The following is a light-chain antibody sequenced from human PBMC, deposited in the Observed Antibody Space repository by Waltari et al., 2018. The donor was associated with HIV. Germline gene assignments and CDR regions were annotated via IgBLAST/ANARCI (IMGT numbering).Light chain of an antibody. CDR1: QNLLDSHGYNY. V-gene: IGKV2-28*01. CDR3: MQGLQTPQVT. Sequence: DIVMTQSPLSLPVTPGEPASISCRSSQNLLDSHGYNYLDWYLQKPGQSPQLLIYLGSNRASGGPDRFSGSGSGTDCTLKISRVEAEDVGIYYCMQGLQTPQVTFGGGTKVEIK. J-gene: IGKJ4*01. CDR2: LGS.